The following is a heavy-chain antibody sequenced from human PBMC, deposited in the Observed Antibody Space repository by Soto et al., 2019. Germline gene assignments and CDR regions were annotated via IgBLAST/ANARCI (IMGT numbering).Heavy chain of an antibody. CDR3: ARGRVLRQVNLTLDSFDS. CDR2: ISYTGST. D-gene: IGHD3-10*01. Sequence: QVQLQESRPGLVKPSETLSLTCTVSGGSVSSSSYYWTLLRQPPGKGLEWIGYISYTGSTNYSPYLNSRVSMSVDTSKIQFSLKLSAVTAADTAVYYCARGRVLRQVNLTLDSFDSWGQGALVTVSS. CDR1: GGSVSSSSYY. V-gene: IGHV4-61*01. J-gene: IGHJ4*02.